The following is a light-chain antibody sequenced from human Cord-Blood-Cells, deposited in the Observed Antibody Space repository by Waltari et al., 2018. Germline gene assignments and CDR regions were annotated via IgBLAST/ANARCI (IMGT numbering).Light chain of an antibody. J-gene: IGLJ2*01. CDR3: SSYTSSSTLDVV. V-gene: IGLV2-14*01. Sequence: QSALTQPASVSGSPGQSITISCTGTSSDVGGYNYVSWYQQHPSNAPTLMIYDVSNRPSGVSNRFSGSKSGNTASLTISGLHAEDEADYYCSSYTSSSTLDVVFGGGTKLTVL. CDR1: SSDVGGYNY. CDR2: DVS.